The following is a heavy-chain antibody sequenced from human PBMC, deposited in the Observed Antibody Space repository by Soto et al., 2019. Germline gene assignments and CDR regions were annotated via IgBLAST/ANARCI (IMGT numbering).Heavy chain of an antibody. CDR3: ARGIWTMARGAYYFDS. J-gene: IGHJ4*02. Sequence: QVQLVQSGAEVKKPGASMKVSCRASGYTFTNYAMQWARQAPGQTLEWMGWINAGNGNTKYSQKYQGRITITRDTTESTAYRDLSRLRSEDTAVYYCARGIWTMARGAYYFDSGGQGTLVTVSS. CDR1: GYTFTNYA. D-gene: IGHD3-10*01. V-gene: IGHV1-3*01. CDR2: INAGNGNT.